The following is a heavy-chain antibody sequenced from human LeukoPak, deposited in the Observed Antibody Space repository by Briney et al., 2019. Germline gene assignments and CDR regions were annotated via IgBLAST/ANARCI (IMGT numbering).Heavy chain of an antibody. V-gene: IGHV3-7*01. CDR2: IKEDGTEK. Sequence: GGSLRLSCAASGFTFSSYSMYWVRQAPGKGLEWVANIKEDGTEKYYVDSVRGRLTISRDNAKNSLYLQMNSLRAEDTAVYYCARENDFWSGYYSPAFGPWGQGTLVTVSS. CDR1: GFTFSSYS. J-gene: IGHJ5*02. CDR3: ARENDFWSGYYSPAFGP. D-gene: IGHD3-3*01.